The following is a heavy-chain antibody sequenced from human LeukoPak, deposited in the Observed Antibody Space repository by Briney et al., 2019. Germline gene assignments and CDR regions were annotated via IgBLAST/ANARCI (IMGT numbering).Heavy chain of an antibody. V-gene: IGHV1-18*01. CDR2: ITAYNGNR. Sequence: ASVKVSCKTSGYTFSNYGISWVRQAPGQGLEWMGWITAYNGNRLYAQRFQGRITLTTDTSTSTSYMELRSLRSDDTAVYYCARGHDFWSIFYYYYGMDVWGQGTTVTVSS. J-gene: IGHJ6*02. CDR3: ARGHDFWSIFYYYYGMDV. D-gene: IGHD3-3*01. CDR1: GYTFSNYG.